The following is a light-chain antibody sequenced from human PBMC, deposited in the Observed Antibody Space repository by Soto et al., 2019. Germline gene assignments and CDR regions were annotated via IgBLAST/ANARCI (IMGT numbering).Light chain of an antibody. Sequence: EIVLTQSPATLSLSPGERATLSCRASQSVSSYLAWYQQKPGQAPRLLIYDASNRATGIPARFSGSGSGTDFTLTISSLEPEDFAVYYCQQSSNLPPWTFGQGTKVEIK. CDR3: QQSSNLPPWT. V-gene: IGKV3-11*01. CDR2: DAS. CDR1: QSVSSY. J-gene: IGKJ1*01.